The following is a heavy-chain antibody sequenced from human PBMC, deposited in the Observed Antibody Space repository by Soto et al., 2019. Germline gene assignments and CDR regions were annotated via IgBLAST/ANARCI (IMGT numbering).Heavy chain of an antibody. CDR2: INHSGST. D-gene: IGHD2-15*01. CDR1: GGSFSGYY. J-gene: IGHJ5*02. Sequence: SETLSLTCAVYGGSFSGYYWSWIRQPPGKGLEWIGEINHSGSTNYNPSLKSRVTISVDTSKNQFSLKLSSVTAADTAVYYCARGRRGYCSGGSCRMGGWFDPWGQGTLVTVPQ. V-gene: IGHV4-34*01. CDR3: ARGRRGYCSGGSCRMGGWFDP.